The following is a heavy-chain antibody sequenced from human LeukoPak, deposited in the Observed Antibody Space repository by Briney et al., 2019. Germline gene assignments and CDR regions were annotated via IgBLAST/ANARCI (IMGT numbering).Heavy chain of an antibody. CDR3: ARDLGGGSYRHAFDV. D-gene: IGHD1-26*01. CDR1: GGSVDNSDYY. J-gene: IGHJ3*01. CDR2: IYHSGST. V-gene: IGHV4-61*08. Sequence: SETLSLTCSVSGGSVDNSDYYWSWLRQPPGKELAWIGHIYHSGSTIYNPSLKSRVTISVDMSKNQFSLRLTSGTAADTAVYYCARDLGGGSYRHAFDVWGQGKMVTVSS.